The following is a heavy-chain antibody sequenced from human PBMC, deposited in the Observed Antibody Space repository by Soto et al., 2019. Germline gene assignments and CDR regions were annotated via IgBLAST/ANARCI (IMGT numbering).Heavy chain of an antibody. D-gene: IGHD2-2*01. CDR2: IYYSGST. Sequence: PSETLSLTCTVSGGSISSGGYYWSWIRQHPGKGLEWIGYIYYSGSTYYNPSLKSRVTISVDTSKNQFSLKLSSVTAADTAVYYCARDGLGYCSSTSCFGYYYYGMDVWGQGTTVT. V-gene: IGHV4-31*03. J-gene: IGHJ6*02. CDR3: ARDGLGYCSSTSCFGYYYYGMDV. CDR1: GGSISSGGYY.